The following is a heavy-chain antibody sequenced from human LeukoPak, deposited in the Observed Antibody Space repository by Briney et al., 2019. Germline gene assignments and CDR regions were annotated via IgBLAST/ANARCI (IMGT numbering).Heavy chain of an antibody. CDR2: ISGSGGST. J-gene: IGHJ5*02. Sequence: GGSLRLSCAASGFTFSSYAMSWVRQAPGKGLEWVSGISGSGGSTYYADSVKGRFTISRDNSKNTLYLQMNNLRAEDQGGYYCAKDWGTMIVGNWFDPWGQGTLGTVSS. CDR1: GFTFSSYA. CDR3: AKDWGTMIVGNWFDP. D-gene: IGHD3-22*01. V-gene: IGHV3-23*01.